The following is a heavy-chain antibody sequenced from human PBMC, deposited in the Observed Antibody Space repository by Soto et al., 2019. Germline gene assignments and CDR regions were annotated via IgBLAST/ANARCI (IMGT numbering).Heavy chain of an antibody. CDR1: VGPISSSS. V-gene: IGHV4-59*13. J-gene: IGHJ4*02. D-gene: IGHD4-17*01. Sequence: QVQLQESGPDLLKPSETLSPPAPSPVGPISSSSGTGFRRPPGKGLEWIGYIYYSGSTNYNPSLKSRVTISVDTSKNQFSLKLSSVTAADTAVYYCASGAVTSLFDYWGQGTLVTVSS. CDR3: ASGAVTSLFDY. CDR2: IYYSGST.